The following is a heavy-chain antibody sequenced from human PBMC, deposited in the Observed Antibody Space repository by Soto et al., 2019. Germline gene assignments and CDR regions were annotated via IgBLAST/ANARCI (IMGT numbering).Heavy chain of an antibody. CDR2: ISASGRDI. J-gene: IGHJ4*02. Sequence: GGSLRLSXGASGFTFSNFAMSWVRQAPGRGLEWVSGISASGRDIHYADSVKDRFTVSRDNSKNTLYLQMNSLRAEDTAIYYCAKGKTSGWYYFDYWGQGALVTVSS. CDR1: GFTFSNFA. CDR3: AKGKTSGWYYFDY. V-gene: IGHV3-23*01. D-gene: IGHD6-19*01.